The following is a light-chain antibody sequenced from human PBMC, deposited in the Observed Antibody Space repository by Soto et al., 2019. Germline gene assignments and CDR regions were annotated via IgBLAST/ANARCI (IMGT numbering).Light chain of an antibody. Sequence: EIVLTQSPATLSVSPGERATLSCRASQSVSSYLAWYQQKPGQAPRLLIYDASNRATGIPARFSGSGSGTDFTLTNSSLVPEDFAVYYCQQRSNWPPYTFGQGTKLQIK. J-gene: IGKJ2*01. CDR1: QSVSSY. CDR3: QQRSNWPPYT. CDR2: DAS. V-gene: IGKV3-11*01.